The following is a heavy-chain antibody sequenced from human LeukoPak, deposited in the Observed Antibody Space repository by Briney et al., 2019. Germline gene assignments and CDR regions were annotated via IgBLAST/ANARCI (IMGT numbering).Heavy chain of an antibody. D-gene: IGHD3-10*01. V-gene: IGHV1-69*04. J-gene: IGHJ6*02. CDR1: GGTFSSYA. CDR3: ARDLGTTMVRGVTDRGTYYYYGMDV. CDR2: IIPILGIA. Sequence: GASVKVSCKASGGTFSSYAISWVRQAPGQGLEWMGRIIPILGIANYAQKFQGRVTITADKSTSTAYMELSSLRSEDTAAYYCARDLGTTMVRGVTDRGTYYYYGMDVWGQGTTVTVSS.